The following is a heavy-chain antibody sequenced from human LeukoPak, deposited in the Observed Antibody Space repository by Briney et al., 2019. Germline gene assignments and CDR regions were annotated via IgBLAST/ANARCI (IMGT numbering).Heavy chain of an antibody. CDR1: GYTFTRYG. J-gene: IGHJ4*02. Sequence: GAAVTVSCKASGYTFTRYGIRWVRQAPGKGLEWMGWISAYNGNTNYAQKLHGRVTMTTDTSTSSVYMEMRSLRSDDTAVYYCARDDQHSSTHRQFDYWGQGTLVTVSS. V-gene: IGHV1-18*01. CDR2: ISAYNGNT. CDR3: ARDDQHSSTHRQFDY. D-gene: IGHD6-19*01.